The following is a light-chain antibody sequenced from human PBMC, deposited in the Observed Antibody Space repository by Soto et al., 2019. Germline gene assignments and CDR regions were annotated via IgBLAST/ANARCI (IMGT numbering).Light chain of an antibody. CDR3: QQYGSSPPT. CDR2: GAS. Sequence: EIVLTQSPGTLSLSPGERATLSCRASQTVLTNYLAWYQQRPGQAPRLLIYGASSRATGIPDRFSGSGSGTDFTLTISRLEPEDFAVYYCQQYGSSPPTFGQGTKVDIK. CDR1: QTVLTNY. V-gene: IGKV3-20*01. J-gene: IGKJ1*01.